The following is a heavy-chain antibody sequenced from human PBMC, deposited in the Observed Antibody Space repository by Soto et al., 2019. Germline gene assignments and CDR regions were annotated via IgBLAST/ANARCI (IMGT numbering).Heavy chain of an antibody. D-gene: IGHD1-1*01. CDR1: GGSISSSGYY. J-gene: IGHJ4*02. CDR3: AKWNEMKRSFDD. Sequence: SETLSLTCTVSGGSISSSGYYWGWIRQPPGKGLEWIGNIFYSGSTYYNPSLRSRLTMSVDTTEGQISLNLRAVTAADTAVYYCAKWNEMKRSFDDWGQGILVTVSS. CDR2: IFYSGST. V-gene: IGHV4-39*07.